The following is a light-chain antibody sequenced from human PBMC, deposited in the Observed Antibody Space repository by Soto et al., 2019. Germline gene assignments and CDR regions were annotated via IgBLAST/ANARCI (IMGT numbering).Light chain of an antibody. CDR2: DVS. CDR1: SSDVGGYNY. J-gene: IGLJ2*01. CDR3: SSYTTSSPHVL. Sequence: QSVLTQPASVSESPGQSITISCTGTSSDVGGYNYVSWYQQHPGKGPKLMIYDVSDRPSGVSNRFSGSKSGNTASLTISGLRAEDEADYYCSSYTTSSPHVLFGGGTKLTVL. V-gene: IGLV2-14*03.